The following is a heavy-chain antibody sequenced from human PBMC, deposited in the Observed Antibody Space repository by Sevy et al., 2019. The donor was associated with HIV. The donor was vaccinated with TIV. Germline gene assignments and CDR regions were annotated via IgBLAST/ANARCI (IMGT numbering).Heavy chain of an antibody. D-gene: IGHD2-21*01. CDR3: ARLVGNSWFDS. CDR1: GDSVSSISVT. J-gene: IGHJ5*01. V-gene: IGHV6-1*01. CDR2: TYYRSKWQA. Sequence: QSQTLSLTCDISGDSVSSISVTWNWIRLSPSGGLEWLGRTYYRSKWQADYEVSLKSRLNINPDTSKNQFSLQLNSVTPEDTAVYYCARLVGNSWFDSWGQGSLVTVSS.